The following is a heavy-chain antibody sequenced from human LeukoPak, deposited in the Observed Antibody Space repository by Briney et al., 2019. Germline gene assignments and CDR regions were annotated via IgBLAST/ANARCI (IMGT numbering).Heavy chain of an antibody. CDR2: ISGSGGST. CDR3: AKSPLAPYYFDY. J-gene: IGHJ4*02. CDR1: GFTFSSYA. V-gene: IGHV3-23*01. Sequence: GGSLRLSRAASGFTFSSYAMSWVRQAPGKGLEWVSAISGSGGSTYYADSVKGRFTISRDNSKNTLYLQMNSLRAEDTAVYYCAKSPLAPYYFDYWGQGTLVTVSS.